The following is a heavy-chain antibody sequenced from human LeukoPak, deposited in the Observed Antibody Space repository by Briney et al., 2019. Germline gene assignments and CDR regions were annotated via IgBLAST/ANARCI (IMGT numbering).Heavy chain of an antibody. V-gene: IGHV4-39*07. CDR3: ARDFQSYMDV. J-gene: IGHJ6*03. CDR2: IYYSGST. Sequence: PSETLSLTCTVSGGSISSSSYYWGWIRQPPGKGLEWIGSIYYSGSTYYNPSLKSRVTISVDTSKNQFSLKLSSVTAADTAVYYCARDFQSYMDVWGKGTTVTVSS. CDR1: GGSISSSSYY.